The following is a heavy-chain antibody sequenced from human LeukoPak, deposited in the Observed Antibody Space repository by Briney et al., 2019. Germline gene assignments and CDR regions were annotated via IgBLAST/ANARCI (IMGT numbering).Heavy chain of an antibody. CDR1: GFTFSSYW. D-gene: IGHD6-6*01. CDR3: ARSTLAARLLMDV. V-gene: IGHV3-7*03. Sequence: GGSLRLSCAASGFTFSSYWMSWVRQAPGKGLEWVANIKQDGSEKYYVDSVKGRFTISRDNAKNSLYLQMNSLRAEDTAVYYCARSTLAARLLMDVWGQGTTVTVSS. CDR2: IKQDGSEK. J-gene: IGHJ6*02.